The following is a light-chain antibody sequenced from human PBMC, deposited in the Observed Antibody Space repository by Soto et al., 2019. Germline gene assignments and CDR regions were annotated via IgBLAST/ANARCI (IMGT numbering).Light chain of an antibody. CDR3: QQYYTTLT. V-gene: IGKV4-1*01. J-gene: IGKJ4*01. CDR2: WAS. Sequence: DIVMTQSPDSLAVSLGERATINCKSSQSVLYNSDNKNYLAWYQQKPGQPLKLLIYWASTRDSGVPDRFSGSGSGADFTLTISSLQAEDVAVYYCQQYYTTLTFGGGTKVEIK. CDR1: QSVLYNSDNKNY.